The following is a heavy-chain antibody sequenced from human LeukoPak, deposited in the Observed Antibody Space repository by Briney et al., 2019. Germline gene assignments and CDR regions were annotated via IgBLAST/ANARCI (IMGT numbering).Heavy chain of an antibody. CDR2: IYHRGST. CDR1: GGSINSYY. CDR3: ARDTPDYGDYQGLSWFDP. J-gene: IGHJ5*02. V-gene: IGHV4-59*01. D-gene: IGHD4-17*01. Sequence: SETLSLTCTVSGGSINSYYWSWIRQPPGKGLEWIGHIYHRGSTNYNPSLKSRVTISVDTSKNQFSLNLTSVTTADTAVYYCARDTPDYGDYQGLSWFDPWGQGTLVTVSS.